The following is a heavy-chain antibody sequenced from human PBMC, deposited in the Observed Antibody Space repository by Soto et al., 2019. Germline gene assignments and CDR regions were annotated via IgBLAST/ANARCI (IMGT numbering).Heavy chain of an antibody. Sequence: QVQLQESGPGLVKPSETMSLSCTVSGGSISSYYWSWFRQSPGKRMEWIGYVHHSWGSSYNPSLQXXVXLSLDTSKSQFSLKVTSVTATDTAVYYCARQGFGPLNGLVDVWGQGTTVTVSS. CDR1: GGSISSYY. D-gene: IGHD3-10*01. CDR2: VHHSWGS. CDR3: ARQGFGPLNGLVDV. J-gene: IGHJ6*02. V-gene: IGHV4-59*08.